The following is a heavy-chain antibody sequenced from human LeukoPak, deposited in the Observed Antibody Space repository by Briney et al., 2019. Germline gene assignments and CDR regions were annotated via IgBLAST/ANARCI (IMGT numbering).Heavy chain of an antibody. V-gene: IGHV3-66*02. CDR2: IYSGGST. Sequence: PGGSLRLSCAASGFTVSSNYMSWVRQAPGKGLEWVSIIYSGGSTYYTDSVKGRFTISRDNSKNTLYLQMNSLRAEDTAVYYCASGYCSGGSCYPVYLDYWGQGTLVTVSS. CDR3: ASGYCSGGSCYPVYLDY. J-gene: IGHJ4*02. CDR1: GFTVSSNY. D-gene: IGHD2-15*01.